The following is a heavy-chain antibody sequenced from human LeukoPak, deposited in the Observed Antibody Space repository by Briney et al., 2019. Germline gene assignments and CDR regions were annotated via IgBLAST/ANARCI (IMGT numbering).Heavy chain of an antibody. J-gene: IGHJ6*03. CDR1: GFTFSSYG. V-gene: IGHV3-30*03. CDR3: ARDPYSGNYGNYYYYYMDV. Sequence: GGSLRLSCAASGFTFSSYGMHWVRQAPGKGLEWVAVISYDGSNRYYADSVKGRFTISRDNAKNSLYLQMNSLGPEDTALYYCARDPYSGNYGNYYYYYMDVWGKGTTVTISS. CDR2: ISYDGSNR. D-gene: IGHD1-26*01.